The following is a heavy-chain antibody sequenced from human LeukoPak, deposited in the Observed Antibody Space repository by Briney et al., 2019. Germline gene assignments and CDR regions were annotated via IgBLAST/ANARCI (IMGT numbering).Heavy chain of an antibody. CDR3: ARAAQNYYYDSSSSGDAFDI. Sequence: PGGSLRLSCAASGFTFSDYYMSWIRQAPGKGLEWVSYISSSGSTIYYADSVKGRFTISRDNAKNSLYLQMNSLRAEDTAVYYCARAAQNYYYDSSSSGDAFDIWGQGTMVTVSS. V-gene: IGHV3-11*01. CDR1: GFTFSDYY. J-gene: IGHJ3*02. D-gene: IGHD3-22*01. CDR2: ISSSGSTI.